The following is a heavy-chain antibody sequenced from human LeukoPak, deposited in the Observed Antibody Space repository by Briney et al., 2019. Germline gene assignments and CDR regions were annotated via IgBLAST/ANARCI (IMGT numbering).Heavy chain of an antibody. CDR3: ARVLDYDFWSGYYNYFDY. Sequence: GGSLRLSCAASGFTFSSYWMHWVRQAPGKGLVWVSRINSDGSSTSYADSVKGRVTISRDNAKNTLYLQMNSLRAEDTAVYYCARVLDYDFWSGYYNYFDYWGQGTLVTVSS. V-gene: IGHV3-74*01. J-gene: IGHJ4*02. D-gene: IGHD3-3*01. CDR1: GFTFSSYW. CDR2: INSDGSST.